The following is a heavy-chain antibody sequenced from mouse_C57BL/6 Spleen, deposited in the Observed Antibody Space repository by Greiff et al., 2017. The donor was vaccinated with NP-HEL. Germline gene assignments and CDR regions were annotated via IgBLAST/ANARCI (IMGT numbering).Heavy chain of an antibody. CDR1: GYTFTDYE. CDR2: IDPETGGT. V-gene: IGHV1-15*01. J-gene: IGHJ1*03. D-gene: IGHD1-1*01. CDR3: TIYGPRYFDV. Sequence: QVQLQQSGAELVRPGASVTLSCKASGYTFTDYEMHWVKQTPVHGLEWIGAIDPETGGTAYNQKFKGKAILTADKSSSTAYMELRSLTSEDSAVYYCTIYGPRYFDVWGTGTTVTVSS.